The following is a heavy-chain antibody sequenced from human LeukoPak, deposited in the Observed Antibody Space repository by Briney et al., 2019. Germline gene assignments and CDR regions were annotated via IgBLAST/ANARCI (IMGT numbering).Heavy chain of an antibody. D-gene: IGHD6-19*01. V-gene: IGHV4-59*01. CDR2: IYYGGST. J-gene: IGHJ4*02. CDR1: GGSISGYY. CDR3: ARDRGAVAGFDY. Sequence: KTSETLSLTCTVSGGSISGYYWSWIRQPPGKGLEWIGYIYYGGSTNYNPSLKSRVTVSVDTSKNQFSLKLSSVTAADTALYYCARDRGAVAGFDYWGQGTLVTVSS.